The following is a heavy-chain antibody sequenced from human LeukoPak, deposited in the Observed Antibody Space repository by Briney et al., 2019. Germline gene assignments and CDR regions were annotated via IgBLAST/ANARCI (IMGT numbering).Heavy chain of an antibody. J-gene: IGHJ4*02. CDR2: INPNSGGT. V-gene: IGHV1-2*02. CDR1: GYTFTGYY. Sequence: ASVKVSCKASGYTFTGYYMHWVRQAPGQGLEWMGWINPNSGGTNYAQKFQGRVTMTRDTSISTVYMELSRLRSDDTAVYYCARTLFIAAVSSCFDYWGQGTLVTVSS. D-gene: IGHD6-13*01. CDR3: ARTLFIAAVSSCFDY.